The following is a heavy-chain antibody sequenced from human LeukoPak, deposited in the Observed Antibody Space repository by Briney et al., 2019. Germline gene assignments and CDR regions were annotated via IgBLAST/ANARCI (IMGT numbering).Heavy chain of an antibody. D-gene: IGHD3-10*01. J-gene: IGHJ4*02. CDR1: GFTFSSYW. CDR3: AIAKDPEGFGEFDY. V-gene: IGHV3-7*01. Sequence: GGSLRLSCAASGFTFSSYWMSWVRQAPGKGLEWVANIKQDGSEKYYVDSVKGRSTISRDNAKNSLYLQMNSLRAEDTAVYYCAIAKDPEGFGEFDYWGQGTLVTVSS. CDR2: IKQDGSEK.